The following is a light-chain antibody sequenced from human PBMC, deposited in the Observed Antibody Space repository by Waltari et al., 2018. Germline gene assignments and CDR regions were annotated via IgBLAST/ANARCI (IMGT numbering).Light chain of an antibody. V-gene: IGKV1-16*02. J-gene: IGKJ1*01. CDR2: AAS. Sequence: DIKMTQSPSSLSASVGDRVTIPCRASQGISNYLAWCQQKPGKAPKSLIYAASSLQSGVPSKFSGVGSGTDFTLTIISLQPEDFATYYCQQYNTYPLTFGQGTTVEIK. CDR1: QGISNY. CDR3: QQYNTYPLT.